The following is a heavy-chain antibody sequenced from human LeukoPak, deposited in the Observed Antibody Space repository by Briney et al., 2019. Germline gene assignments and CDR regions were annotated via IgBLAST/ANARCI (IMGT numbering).Heavy chain of an antibody. CDR2: MNPNSGNT. V-gene: IGHV1-8*01. CDR3: ARAAGLWSIYDAFDI. CDR1: GCTSTSYD. D-gene: IGHD5-18*01. Sequence: ASVKVSCKASGCTSTSYDINWVRQATGQGLEWMGWMNPNSGNTGYAQKFQGRVTMTRNTSISTAYMELSSLRSEDTAVYYCARAAGLWSIYDAFDIWGQGTMVTVSS. J-gene: IGHJ3*02.